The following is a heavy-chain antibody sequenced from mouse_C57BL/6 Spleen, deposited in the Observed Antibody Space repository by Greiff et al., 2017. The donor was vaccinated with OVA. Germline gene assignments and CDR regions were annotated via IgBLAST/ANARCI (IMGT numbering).Heavy chain of an antibody. CDR1: GYTFTSYW. CDR2: IDPNSGGT. Sequence: VQLQQPGAELVKPGASVKLFCKASGYTFTSYWMHWVKQRPGRGLEWMGRIDPNSGGTKYNEKFKSKATLTVDKPSSTAYMQLSSLTSEDSAVYYCARVENLHYYGSSFDVWGTGTTVTVSS. D-gene: IGHD1-1*01. J-gene: IGHJ1*03. CDR3: ARVENLHYYGSSFDV. V-gene: IGHV1-72*01.